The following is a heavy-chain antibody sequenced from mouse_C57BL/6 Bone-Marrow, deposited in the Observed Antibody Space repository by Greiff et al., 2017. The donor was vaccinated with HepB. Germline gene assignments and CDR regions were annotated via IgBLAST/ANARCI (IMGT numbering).Heavy chain of an antibody. CDR2: ISDGGSYT. D-gene: IGHD1-2*01. J-gene: IGHJ4*01. CDR3: ARDQEASYYYAMDY. Sequence: EVHLVESGGGLVKPGGSLKLSCAASGFTFSSYAMSWVRQTPEKRLEWVATISDGGSYTYYPDNVKGRFTISRDNAKNNLYLQMSHLKSEDTAMYYCARDQEASYYYAMDYWGQGTSVTVSS. CDR1: GFTFSSYA. V-gene: IGHV5-4*01.